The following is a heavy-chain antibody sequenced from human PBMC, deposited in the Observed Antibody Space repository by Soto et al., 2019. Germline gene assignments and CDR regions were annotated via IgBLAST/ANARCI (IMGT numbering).Heavy chain of an antibody. CDR2: TYYRSKWYY. V-gene: IGHV6-1*01. D-gene: IGHD1-26*01. J-gene: IGHJ4*01. CDR3: ARGEQYSGRIFDY. CDR1: GDSFSINIAG. Sequence: PSQTLSLTCAITGDSFSINIAGWSWVRQSPSRGLEWLGRTYYRSKWYYEYAVSVRGRITINPDTSKNQYSLQLNSVTPEDTAVYFCARGEQYSGRIFDYWGQGTLVNVSS.